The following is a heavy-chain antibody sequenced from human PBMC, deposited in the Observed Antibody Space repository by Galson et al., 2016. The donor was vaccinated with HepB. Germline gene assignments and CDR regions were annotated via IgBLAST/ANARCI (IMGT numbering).Heavy chain of an antibody. CDR3: ARDSPDSNLWFGELMYNYYYYGMDV. V-gene: IGHV3-30-3*01. J-gene: IGHJ6*02. CDR1: GFTFSNYA. D-gene: IGHD3-10*01. Sequence: SLRLSCAASGFTFSNYAMHWVRQAPGKGLEWVAVISYDGSMNYYADSVKGRFTISRDNSKDTLYLQMNSLRAEDTAVYYCARDSPDSNLWFGELMYNYYYYGMDVWGQGTTVTVSS. CDR2: ISYDGSMN.